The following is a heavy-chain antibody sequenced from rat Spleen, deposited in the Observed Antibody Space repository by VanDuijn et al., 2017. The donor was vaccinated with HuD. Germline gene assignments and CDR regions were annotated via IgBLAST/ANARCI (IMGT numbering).Heavy chain of an antibody. Sequence: QVQLKESGPGLVQPSQTMSLTCTVYGSSLTSNSVSWMRQSPGKGLEWMGVIWSNGGTDYNSAIKSRLDISRDTSKGQVFLKMNGLQTEDIATYYCARQDYYGYYYVMDAWGQGTSVTVSS. CDR2: IWSNGGT. CDR1: GSSLTSNS. CDR3: ARQDYYGYYYVMDA. D-gene: IGHD1-6*01. V-gene: IGHV2-47*01. J-gene: IGHJ4*01.